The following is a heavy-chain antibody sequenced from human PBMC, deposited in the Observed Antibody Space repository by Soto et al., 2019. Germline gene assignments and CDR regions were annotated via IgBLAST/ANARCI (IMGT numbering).Heavy chain of an antibody. Sequence: QVQLVESGGGVVQPGRFLRLSCAASGFIFSSYGMHWVRQAPGKGLEWVAVISYEGSHTYYADSVKGRFTITRDNSKNTLYLQMNSLSPEDTAVYYCAKEVHCGGGSCSWSEGFDYWGQGTLLTGSS. CDR3: AKEVHCGGGSCSWSEGFDY. J-gene: IGHJ4*02. D-gene: IGHD2-15*01. CDR2: ISYEGSHT. V-gene: IGHV3-30*18. CDR1: GFIFSSYG.